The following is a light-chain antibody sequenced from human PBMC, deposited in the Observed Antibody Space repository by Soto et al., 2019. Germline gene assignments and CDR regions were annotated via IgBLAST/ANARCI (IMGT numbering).Light chain of an antibody. CDR2: KAS. J-gene: IGKJ1*01. V-gene: IGKV1-5*03. CDR1: QSINSW. Sequence: DIQMTQSPSTLPASVGDRVTITCRASQSINSWLAWYQQKPGKAPKLLSYKASSLKSGVPSRFSGSGSGTEFIFTISSLQPDDFATYYCQQYSTYPTWTFGQGTKVEIK. CDR3: QQYSTYPTWT.